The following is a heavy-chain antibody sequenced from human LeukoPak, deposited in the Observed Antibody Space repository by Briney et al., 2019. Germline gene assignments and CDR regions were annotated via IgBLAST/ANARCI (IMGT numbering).Heavy chain of an antibody. J-gene: IGHJ6*02. Sequence: PGRSLRLSCTASGFTFSSYSRYGMHWVRQAPGKGLEWVAMIWYDGSNKNYADSVKGRFTISRDNSKNTLYLQMNSLRAEDTAVYYCAREPYSYGYRHGMDVWGQGTTVTVSS. CDR1: GFTFSSYSRYG. D-gene: IGHD5-18*01. V-gene: IGHV3-33*01. CDR2: IWYDGSNK. CDR3: AREPYSYGYRHGMDV.